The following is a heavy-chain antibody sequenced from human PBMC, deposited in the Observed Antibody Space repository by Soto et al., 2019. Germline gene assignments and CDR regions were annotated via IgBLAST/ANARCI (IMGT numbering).Heavy chain of an antibody. D-gene: IGHD3-3*01. Sequence: SETLSLTCAVYGGSFSGYYWSWIRQPPGKGLEWIGEINHSGSTNYNPSLKSRVTISVDTSKNQFSLKLSSVTAADTAVYYCARGKRYYDFWSGYYRNYYYYGMDVWGQGTTVTVSS. J-gene: IGHJ6*02. V-gene: IGHV4-34*01. CDR3: ARGKRYYDFWSGYYRNYYYYGMDV. CDR1: GGSFSGYY. CDR2: INHSGST.